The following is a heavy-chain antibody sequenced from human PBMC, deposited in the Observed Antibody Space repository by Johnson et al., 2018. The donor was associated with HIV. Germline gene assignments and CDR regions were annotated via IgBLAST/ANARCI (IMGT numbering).Heavy chain of an antibody. J-gene: IGHJ3*02. D-gene: IGHD3-22*01. V-gene: IGHV3-53*01. CDR2: IYSGGST. CDR1: GFTVSSNY. Sequence: VLFVVSGGGLIQPGGSLRLSCAASGFTVSSNYMSWVRQAPGKGLEWVSVIYSGGSTYYADSVKGRFTFSRDNSKNTLNLQMNSLRAEDTAVYYCASSSYYDSSGFYAFDIWGQGTMVTVSS. CDR3: ASSSYYDSSGFYAFDI.